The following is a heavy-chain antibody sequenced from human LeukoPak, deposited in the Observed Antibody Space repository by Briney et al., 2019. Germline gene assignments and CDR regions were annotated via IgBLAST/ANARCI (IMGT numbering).Heavy chain of an antibody. CDR1: GGSITSYY. D-gene: IGHD1-26*01. V-gene: IGHV4-59*01. J-gene: IGHJ4*02. Sequence: SETLSLTCTVSGGSITSYYWSWIRQPPGKGLEWIGYIYYSGSTTYNPSLKSRVIISVDTSKNQFSLKLGSVTAADTAVYYCARGRRWELLPIDYWGQGTLVTVSS. CDR2: IYYSGST. CDR3: ARGRRWELLPIDY.